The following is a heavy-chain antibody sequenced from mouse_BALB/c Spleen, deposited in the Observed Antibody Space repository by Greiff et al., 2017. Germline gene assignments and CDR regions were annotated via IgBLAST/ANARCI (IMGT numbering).Heavy chain of an antibody. J-gene: IGHJ3*01. CDR3: ARQGDGNYPWFAY. Sequence: EVQVVESGGDLVKPGGSLKLSCAASGFTFSSYGMSWVRQTPDKRLEWVATISSGGSYTYYPDSVKGRFTISRDNAKNTLYLQMSSLKSEDTAMYYCARQGDGNYPWFAYWGQGTLVTVSA. CDR2: ISSGGSYT. D-gene: IGHD2-1*01. CDR1: GFTFSSYG. V-gene: IGHV5-6*01.